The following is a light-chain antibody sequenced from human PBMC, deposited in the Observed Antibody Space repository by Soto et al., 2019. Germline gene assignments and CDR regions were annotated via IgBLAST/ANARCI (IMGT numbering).Light chain of an antibody. CDR3: CSYTSSDTYV. CDR2: DVS. V-gene: IGLV2-14*01. Sequence: QSALTQPACVSGSPGQSITISCTGTSSDVGGYDFVSWYQQHPGKAPKVMIYDVSNRPSGVSNRFSGSKSGNTASLTISGLQAEDEADYYCCSYTSSDTYVFGTGTKVTVL. CDR1: SSDVGGYDF. J-gene: IGLJ1*01.